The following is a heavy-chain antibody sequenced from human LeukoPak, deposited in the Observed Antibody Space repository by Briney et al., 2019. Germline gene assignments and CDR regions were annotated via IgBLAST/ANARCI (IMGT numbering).Heavy chain of an antibody. CDR2: IYISGST. V-gene: IGHV4-59*11. CDR1: GGSISRHY. D-gene: IGHD1-26*01. J-gene: IGHJ4*02. Sequence: SETLSLTCTVSGGSISRHYWSWIRQPPGKGLEWIGFIYISGSTSYNPSLKSRVTMSGDTSKNQFYLNLRSVTAADTAVYYCARDLGSNYVYFDYWGQGSLVTVSS. CDR3: ARDLGSNYVYFDY.